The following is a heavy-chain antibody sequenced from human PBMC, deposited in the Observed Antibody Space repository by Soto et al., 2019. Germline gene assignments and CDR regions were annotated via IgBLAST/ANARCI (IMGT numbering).Heavy chain of an antibody. CDR1: GFTFSSYS. CDR2: ISSSSSYI. V-gene: IGHV3-21*01. CDR3: ARGLEWPNYMDV. J-gene: IGHJ6*03. D-gene: IGHD3-3*01. Sequence: PGGSLRLSCAASGFTFSSYSMNWVRQAPGKGLEWVSSISSSSSYINYADSLQGRFTISRDNAKNSLYLQMNSLRAEDTAVYYCARGLEWPNYMDVWGKGTTVT.